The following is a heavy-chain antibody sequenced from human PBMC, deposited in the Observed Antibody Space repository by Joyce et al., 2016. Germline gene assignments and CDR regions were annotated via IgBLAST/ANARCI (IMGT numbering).Heavy chain of an antibody. CDR3: ASGFNFKGRSFFDY. Sequence: QLQLQESGSGLVKPSQTLSLTCAFSGASVSSGGYSWSWIRQPPGKGLEWSGYIYQNGSTYYNPSLKSRVTISVDRSKNQFSLKLASVTAADTAVYYCASGFNFKGRSFFDYWGQGALVTVSS. CDR2: IYQNGST. CDR1: GASVSSGGYS. J-gene: IGHJ4*02. D-gene: IGHD3-10*01. V-gene: IGHV4-30-2*01.